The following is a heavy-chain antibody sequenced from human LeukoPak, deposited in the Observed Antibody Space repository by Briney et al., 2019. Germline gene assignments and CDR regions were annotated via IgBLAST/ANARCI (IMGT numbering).Heavy chain of an antibody. CDR2: INAGNGNT. Sequence: ASVKVSCKASGYTFTSYAMHWVRQAPGQRLEWMGWINAGNGNTKYSQKFQGRVTITRDTSGSTAYMELSSLRSEDTAVYYCARFPSHYGMDVWGQGTTVTVSS. D-gene: IGHD3-10*01. V-gene: IGHV1-3*01. J-gene: IGHJ6*02. CDR3: ARFPSHYGMDV. CDR1: GYTFTSYA.